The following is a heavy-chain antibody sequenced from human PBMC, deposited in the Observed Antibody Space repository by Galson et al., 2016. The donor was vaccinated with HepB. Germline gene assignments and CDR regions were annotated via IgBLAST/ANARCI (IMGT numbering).Heavy chain of an antibody. V-gene: IGHV4-59*01. CDR2: ISYSGTT. CDR3: ARDSQHYYDTSGYYYGFYFYGMDV. CDR1: GGSISSDY. D-gene: IGHD3-22*01. J-gene: IGHJ6*02. Sequence: ETLSLTCTVSGGSISSDYWSWVRQPPGKGLEWIGYISYSGTTKYNPSLKSRVTISIDRSKNHSTLKLSSVTAADTAVYYCARDSQHYYDTSGYYYGFYFYGMDVWGQGTTVTVSS.